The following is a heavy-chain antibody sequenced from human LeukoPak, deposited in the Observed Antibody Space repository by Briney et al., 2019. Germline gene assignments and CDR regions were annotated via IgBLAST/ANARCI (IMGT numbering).Heavy chain of an antibody. CDR1: GYTFTGYF. V-gene: IGHV1-2*02. D-gene: IGHD1-26*01. CDR2: INPNSGGT. Sequence: ASVKVSCQASGYTFTGYFMHWVGPAPGQGLEWMGWINPNSGGTNYAQKFQGRVTMTRDTSISTAYMELSRLRSDDTAVYYCARVDGSYYRSDAFDIWGQGTMVTVSS. CDR3: ARVDGSYYRSDAFDI. J-gene: IGHJ3*02.